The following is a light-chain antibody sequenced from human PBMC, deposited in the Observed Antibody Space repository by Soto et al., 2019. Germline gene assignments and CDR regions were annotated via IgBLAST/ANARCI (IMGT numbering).Light chain of an antibody. J-gene: IGLJ1*01. Sequence: QSVLTQPPPASGTPGQRVTISCSGTTSNIGRSTVSWYQQFPGAAPKLLIYSNDQRPSGVPDRVSGSRSGTSASLAISGLQSEDVADYYCAAWDDSLNGYVFGLGTKVTVL. CDR1: TSNIGRST. CDR3: AAWDDSLNGYV. CDR2: SND. V-gene: IGLV1-44*01.